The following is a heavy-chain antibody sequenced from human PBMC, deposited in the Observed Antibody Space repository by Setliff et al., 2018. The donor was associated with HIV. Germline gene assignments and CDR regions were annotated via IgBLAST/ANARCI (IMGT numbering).Heavy chain of an antibody. D-gene: IGHD5-18*01. V-gene: IGHV4-59*01. CDR2: IYYSGNT. CDR1: GGSIINNF. Sequence: PSETLSLTCTVSGGSIINNFWSWIRLPPGKGLEYIGYIYYSGNTDYNPSLKSRVTISVDRSKNQFSLKLNSVTAADTAVYYCARSPGVDTNMAFDHWGQGMLVTSPQ. J-gene: IGHJ4*02. CDR3: ARSPGVDTNMAFDH.